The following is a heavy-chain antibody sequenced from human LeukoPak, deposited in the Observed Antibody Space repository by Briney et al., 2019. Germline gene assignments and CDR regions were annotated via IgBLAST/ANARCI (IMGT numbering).Heavy chain of an antibody. CDR2: IYYSGST. CDR3: ARGQWLPHFDY. Sequence: SETLSLTCIVSGGSISSSSYYWGWIRQPPGKGLEWIGSIYYSGSTYYNSSLKSRVTISVDTSKNQFSLKLSAVTAADTAVYYCARGQWLPHFDYWGQGTLVTVSS. V-gene: IGHV4-39*07. D-gene: IGHD6-19*01. J-gene: IGHJ4*02. CDR1: GGSISSSSYY.